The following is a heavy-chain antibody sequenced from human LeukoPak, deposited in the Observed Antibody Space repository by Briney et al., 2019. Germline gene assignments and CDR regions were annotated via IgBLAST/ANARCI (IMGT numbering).Heavy chain of an antibody. CDR3: ATETYYDSSGPHFDY. Sequence: SETLSLTCAVSGGSIRSSNWWSWVRQHPGKGLGWIGEIYHTGNTNYNPSLKSRVTISVDKSKNQFSLKLSSVTAADTAVYYCATETYYDSSGPHFDYWGQGTLVTVSS. CDR2: IYHTGNT. D-gene: IGHD3-22*01. V-gene: IGHV4-4*02. CDR1: GGSIRSSNW. J-gene: IGHJ4*02.